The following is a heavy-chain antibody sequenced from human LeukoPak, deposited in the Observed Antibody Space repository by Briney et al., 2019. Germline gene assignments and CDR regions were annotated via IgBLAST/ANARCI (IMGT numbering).Heavy chain of an antibody. Sequence: GGSLRLSCAVSGFTFSSYSMNWVRQAPGKGLEWVSSISSSSSYIYYADSVKGRFTISRDNAKNSLYLQMNSLRAEDTAVYYCASEDYDSSGYLDYWGQGTLVTVSS. D-gene: IGHD3-22*01. V-gene: IGHV3-21*01. J-gene: IGHJ4*02. CDR2: ISSSSSYI. CDR3: ASEDYDSSGYLDY. CDR1: GFTFSSYS.